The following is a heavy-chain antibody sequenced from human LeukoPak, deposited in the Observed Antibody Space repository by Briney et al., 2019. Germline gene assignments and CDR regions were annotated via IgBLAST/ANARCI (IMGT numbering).Heavy chain of an antibody. CDR1: GYTFIGYY. V-gene: IGHV1-2*02. CDR3: ARGVYYGSGSYSDF. J-gene: IGHJ4*02. Sequence: ASMKVSCKASGYTFIGYYMHWVRQAPGQGLEWMGWISPNSGDTNYSQKFQDRVIITRDTSITTTYMELSRLRSDDTAVYYCARGVYYGSGSYSDFWGQGTLVTVSS. CDR2: ISPNSGDT. D-gene: IGHD3-10*01.